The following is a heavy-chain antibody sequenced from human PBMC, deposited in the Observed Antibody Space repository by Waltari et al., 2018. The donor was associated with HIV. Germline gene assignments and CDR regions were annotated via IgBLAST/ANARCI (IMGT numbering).Heavy chain of an antibody. V-gene: IGHV1-46*04. J-gene: IGHJ4*02. CDR3: ARDRSAGRASSFQF. CDR1: GYTFSNYY. Sequence: QVQLVQSGAEVKKPGASVRISCKASGYTFSNYYIHWVRQAPGLGLEWIGIINPSGNNTSDAKKLQGRVTMTRDMTTTTVYMEVSSLTSEDTAIFFCARDRSAGRASSFQFWGQGTHVTVSS. D-gene: IGHD6-25*01. CDR2: INPSGNNT.